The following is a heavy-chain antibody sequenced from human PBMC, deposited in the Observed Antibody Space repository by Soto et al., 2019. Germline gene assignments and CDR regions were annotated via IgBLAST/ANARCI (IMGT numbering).Heavy chain of an antibody. CDR1: GFTFSSYG. CDR3: ARDRENYYDSPDAEGILDY. Sequence: GGSLRLSCAASGFTFSSYGMHWVRQAPGKGLEWVAVIWYDGSNKYYADSVKGRFTISRDNSKNTLYLQMNSLRAEDTAVYYCARDRENYYDSPDAEGILDYWGQGTLVTVSS. J-gene: IGHJ4*02. CDR2: IWYDGSNK. D-gene: IGHD3-22*01. V-gene: IGHV3-33*01.